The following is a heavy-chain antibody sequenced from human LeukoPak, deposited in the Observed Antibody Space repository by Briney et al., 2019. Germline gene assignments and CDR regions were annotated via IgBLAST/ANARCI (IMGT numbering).Heavy chain of an antibody. CDR3: ARVQRPLDGADY. CDR2: ISSSSSYI. CDR1: GFTFSSYS. J-gene: IGHJ4*02. V-gene: IGHV3-21*04. D-gene: IGHD1-1*01. Sequence: GGSLRLSCAASGFTFSSYSMNWVRQAPGKGLEWVSSISSSSSYIYYADSVKGRFTISRDNAKNSLYLQMNSLRAEDTAVYYCARVQRPLDGADYWGQGTLVTVSS.